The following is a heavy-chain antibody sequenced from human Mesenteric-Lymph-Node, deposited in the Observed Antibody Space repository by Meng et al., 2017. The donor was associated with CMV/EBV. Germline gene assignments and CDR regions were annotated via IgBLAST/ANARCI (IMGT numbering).Heavy chain of an antibody. CDR2: INPSGGST. V-gene: IGHV1-46*01. D-gene: IGHD6-6*01. Sequence: ASVKVSCKASGYTFTSYYMHWVRQAPGHGLEWMGIINPSGGSTSYAQKFQGRVTMTRDTSTSKAHMELRSLRSEDTAVYYCARVAARRGFYYYYGMDVWGQGTTVTVSS. CDR1: GYTFTSYY. J-gene: IGHJ6*02. CDR3: ARVAARRGFYYYYGMDV.